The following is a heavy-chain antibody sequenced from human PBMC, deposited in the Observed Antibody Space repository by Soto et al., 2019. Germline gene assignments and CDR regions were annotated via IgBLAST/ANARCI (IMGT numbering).Heavy chain of an antibody. CDR3: ARLVTIFGVVPWSGDAFDI. V-gene: IGHV4-59*08. CDR2: IYYSGST. D-gene: IGHD3-3*01. CDR1: GGSISSYY. Sequence: SETLSLTCTVSGGSISSYYWSWIRQPPGKGLEWIGYIYYSGSTNYNPSLKSRVTISVDTSKNQFSLKLSSVTAADTAVYYCARLVTIFGVVPWSGDAFDIWGQGTMVTVSS. J-gene: IGHJ3*02.